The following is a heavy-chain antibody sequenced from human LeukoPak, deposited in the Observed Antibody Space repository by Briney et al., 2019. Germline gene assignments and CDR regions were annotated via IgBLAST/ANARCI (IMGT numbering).Heavy chain of an antibody. J-gene: IGHJ3*01. V-gene: IGHV3-23*01. CDR3: AKLVGRLPFDL. Sequence: GGSLRLSCAAAGFSFSSYAMSWARQAPGKGLEWVSTISGSGDSTYYADSVKCRFTISRDNSKNTLYLQMNSLRVEDTALYYGAKLVGRLPFDLCGQRTVVTVSS. CDR2: ISGSGDST. CDR1: GFSFSSYA. D-gene: IGHD1-26*01.